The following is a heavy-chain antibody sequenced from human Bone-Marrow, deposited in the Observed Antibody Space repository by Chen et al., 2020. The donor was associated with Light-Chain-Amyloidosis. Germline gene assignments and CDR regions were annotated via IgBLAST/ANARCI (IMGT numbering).Heavy chain of an antibody. V-gene: IGHV3-30*09. CDR1: GFTFSTYV. Sequence: QVQVVESGGGVVQPGRSLRLSCAASGFTFSTYVFHWVRQAPGKGLEWVSMISYDGSNKYTADSVKGRFAISRDSSKNTLYLQMNSLKVEDTAVYYCAKDYYGSESFSTGIDHWGQGTLVTVSS. CDR3: AKDYYGSESFSTGIDH. D-gene: IGHD3-10*01. J-gene: IGHJ4*02. CDR2: ISYDGSNK.